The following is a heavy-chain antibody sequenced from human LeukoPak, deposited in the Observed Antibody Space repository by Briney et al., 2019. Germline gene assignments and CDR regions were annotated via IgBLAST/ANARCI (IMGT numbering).Heavy chain of an antibody. V-gene: IGHV4-4*02. CDR2: IYHSGTT. Sequence: SGTLSLTCSVPGDSISSDHWWSWVRQPPGKGLEWIGEIYHSGTTNYNLSLKSRIAISVDKSKNQFSLNLSSMTAADTAVYYCASARWDYWGQGTLVTVSS. CDR3: ASARWDY. CDR1: GDSISSDHW. J-gene: IGHJ4*02.